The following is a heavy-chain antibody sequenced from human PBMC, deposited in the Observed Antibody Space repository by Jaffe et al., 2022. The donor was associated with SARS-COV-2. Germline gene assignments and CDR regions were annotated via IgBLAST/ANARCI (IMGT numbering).Heavy chain of an antibody. CDR2: ISSSSSTI. Sequence: EVQLVESGGGLVQPGGSLRLSCAASGFTFSSYSMNWVRQAPGKGLEWVSYISSSSSTIYYADSVKGRFTISRDNAKNSLYLQMNSLRAEDTAVYYCARDGTRHYYGSGSYYYYYMDVWGKGTTVTVSS. CDR1: GFTFSSYS. D-gene: IGHD3-10*01. V-gene: IGHV3-48*01. J-gene: IGHJ6*03. CDR3: ARDGTRHYYGSGSYYYYYMDV.